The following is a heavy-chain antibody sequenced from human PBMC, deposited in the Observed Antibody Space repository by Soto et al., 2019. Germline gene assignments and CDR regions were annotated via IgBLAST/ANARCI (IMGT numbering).Heavy chain of an antibody. J-gene: IGHJ6*02. CDR1: GYTFTNYG. D-gene: IGHD2-2*01. CDR3: ARGASCSSTSCYDNFHYGLAV. V-gene: IGHV1-18*01. CDR2: ITASNGNA. Sequence: GPGVKNPGASLKVSCKASGYTFTNYGITWVRQAPGQGLEWMGWITASNGNANYAREIQGRLTLTRDTSTNTASMELRSLRSDDTAGYYCARGASCSSTSCYDNFHYGLAVWGQGTTVIVSS.